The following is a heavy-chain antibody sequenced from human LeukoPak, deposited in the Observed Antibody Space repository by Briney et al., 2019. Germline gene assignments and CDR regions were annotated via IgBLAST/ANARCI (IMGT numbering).Heavy chain of an antibody. CDR3: ARDPAAYYDFWSGYPGNWFDP. J-gene: IGHJ5*02. V-gene: IGHV1-18*01. CDR2: ISAYNGNT. Sequence: GESLKVSCKASGYTFTSYGISWVRQAPGQGLEWMGWISAYNGNTNYAQKLQGRVTMTTGTSTSTAYMELRSLRSDDTAVYYCARDPAAYYDFWSGYPGNWFDPWGQGTLVTVSS. CDR1: GYTFTSYG. D-gene: IGHD3-3*01.